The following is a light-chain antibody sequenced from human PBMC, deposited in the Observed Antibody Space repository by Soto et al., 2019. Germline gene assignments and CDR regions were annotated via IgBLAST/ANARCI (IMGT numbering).Light chain of an antibody. CDR1: QSVSTSK. CDR2: DAS. V-gene: IGKV3-20*01. Sequence: IVLTQSPGTLSLSPGVRATLSCRTSQSVSTSKLAWYQQRPGQAPRLLMYDASRRATGIPDRFSGSGSGTDFTPTISRLEPEDVAVYYCQQYVNFVWTFGQGTKVDIK. CDR3: QQYVNFVWT. J-gene: IGKJ1*01.